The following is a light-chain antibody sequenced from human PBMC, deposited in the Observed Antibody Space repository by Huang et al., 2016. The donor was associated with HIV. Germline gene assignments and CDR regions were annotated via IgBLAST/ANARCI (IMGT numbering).Light chain of an antibody. V-gene: IGKV4-1*01. Sequence: DIVMTQSPDSLTVSLGERATINCKSSQSVLYSSNSKNYLAWYQQIPGQPPKLLMYWASTRESGVPDRFNGSGAGTDFTRAISSVQAEDVAVYYCQQYSSTPWTFGQGTKVEIK. CDR1: QSVLYSSNSKNY. CDR3: QQYSSTPWT. CDR2: WAS. J-gene: IGKJ1*01.